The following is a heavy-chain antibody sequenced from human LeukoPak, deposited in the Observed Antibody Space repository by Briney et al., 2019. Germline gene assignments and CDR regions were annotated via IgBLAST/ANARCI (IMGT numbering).Heavy chain of an antibody. CDR2: IYYSGST. J-gene: IGHJ5*02. CDR3: ASNLGSGSYLFCWFDP. D-gene: IGHD3-10*01. CDR1: GFTFSSYA. V-gene: IGHV4-38-2*01. Sequence: GSLRLSCAASGFTFSSYAMSWVRQPPGKGLEWIGSIYYSGSTYYNPSLKSRVTISVDTSKNQFSLKLSSVTAADTAVYYCASNLGSGSYLFCWFDPGGQGTLVTVSS.